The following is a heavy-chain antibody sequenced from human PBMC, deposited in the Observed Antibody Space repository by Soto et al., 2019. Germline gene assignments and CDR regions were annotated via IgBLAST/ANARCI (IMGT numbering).Heavy chain of an antibody. D-gene: IGHD6-25*01. CDR1: GYDFIGHG. J-gene: IGHJ5*01. V-gene: IGHV1-18*04. CDR3: PRDQRLKAHAVVGDKFDS. CDR2: INSYNGYT. Sequence: QVQRVQSGGEEKKPWASVKVSCKASGYDFIGHGISWLRQARGQGLDWMRWINSYNGYTKYARKYQDRITLTKDKSTRTVYMELTGLRSDDTAVYYWPRDQRLKAHAVVGDKFDSWGQGTLVTVSS.